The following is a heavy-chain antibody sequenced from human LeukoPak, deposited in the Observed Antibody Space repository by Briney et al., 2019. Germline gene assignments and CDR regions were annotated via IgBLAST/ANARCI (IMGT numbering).Heavy chain of an antibody. CDR1: GFPLSDYY. CDR2: IISSGSTI. D-gene: IGHD2-2*01. CDR3: AREYCSSTSCYSFLDY. V-gene: IGHV3-11*01. J-gene: IGHJ4*02. Sequence: PGGALRLSCAASGFPLSDYYMSWIRPAPGKGLEGGSYIISSGSTIYYADSVKGRFTISRDNAKNSLYLQMNSLRAEDTAVYYCAREYCSSTSCYSFLDYWGQGTLVTVSS.